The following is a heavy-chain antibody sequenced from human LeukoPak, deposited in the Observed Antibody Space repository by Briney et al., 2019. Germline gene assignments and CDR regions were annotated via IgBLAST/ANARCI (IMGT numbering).Heavy chain of an antibody. CDR3: ARGVVIAAQTFDY. J-gene: IGHJ4*02. CDR2: IFYSGST. V-gene: IGHV4-59*01. D-gene: IGHD2-21*01. CDR1: GHFISGFY. Sequence: EPLTLPCTVSGHFISGFYWTWLRQSPGKGLEWVGYIFYSGSTNYNPSLKRRVTISVDTSNNQFSLKLSSVTAADTAVYYCARGVVIAAQTFDYWGQGTLVTVSS.